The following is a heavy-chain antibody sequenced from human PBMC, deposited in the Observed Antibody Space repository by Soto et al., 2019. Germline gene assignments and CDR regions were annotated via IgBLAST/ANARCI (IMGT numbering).Heavy chain of an antibody. D-gene: IGHD3-3*01. CDR3: ASSTMGFWSGYAQTYYYYGMDV. CDR2: IYYSGST. J-gene: IGHJ6*02. V-gene: IGHV4-39*01. Sequence: SETLSLTCTVSGGSISSSSYYWGWIRQPPGKGLEWIGSIYYSGSTYYNPSLKSRVTISVDTSKNQFSLKLSSVTAADTAVYYCASSTMGFWSGYAQTYYYYGMDVWGRGTTVTVSS. CDR1: GGSISSSSYY.